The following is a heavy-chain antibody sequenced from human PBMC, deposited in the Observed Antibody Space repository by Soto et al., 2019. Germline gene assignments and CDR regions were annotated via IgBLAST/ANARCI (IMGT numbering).Heavy chain of an antibody. CDR3: ARDLFSDPYYYDSSGYPTIYIDY. V-gene: IGHV6-1*01. D-gene: IGHD3-22*01. CDR2: TYYRSKWYN. Sequence: QVQLQQSGPGLVKPSQTLSLTCAISGDSVSSNSAAWNWIRQSPSRGLEWLGRTYYRSKWYNDFAVSVKSRITINPDTSKNQFSLQLNSVTPEDTAVYYCARDLFSDPYYYDSSGYPTIYIDYWGQGTLVTVSS. J-gene: IGHJ4*02. CDR1: GDSVSSNSAA.